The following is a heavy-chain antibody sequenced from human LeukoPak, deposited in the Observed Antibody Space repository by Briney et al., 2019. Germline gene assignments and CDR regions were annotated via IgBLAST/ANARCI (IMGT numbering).Heavy chain of an antibody. V-gene: IGHV3-66*01. Sequence: GGSLRLSCAASGLTVTSNYMTWVRQAPGKGLEWVSVIYSGGSGGSTYCADSVKGRFTISGDNSKNTLYLQMNSLRVEDTAVYYCTRVRSPNWFDPWGQGTLVTVSS. CDR1: GLTVTSNY. CDR2: IYSGGSGGST. J-gene: IGHJ5*02. D-gene: IGHD1-26*01. CDR3: TRVRSPNWFDP.